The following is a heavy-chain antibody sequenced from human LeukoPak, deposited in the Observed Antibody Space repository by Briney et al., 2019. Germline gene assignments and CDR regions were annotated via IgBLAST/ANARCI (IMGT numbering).Heavy chain of an antibody. CDR1: GFTFSDYF. J-gene: IGHJ4*02. V-gene: IGHV3-11*04. CDR3: ANGCSGGSCYSPGRFDY. D-gene: IGHD2-15*01. CDR2: ISTSGSTI. Sequence: PGGSLRLSCTSSGFTFSDYFMSWIRQAPGKGLEWVSYISTSGSTIYYTDSVKGRFTISRDNSKNTLYLQMNSLRAEDTAVYYCANGCSGGSCYSPGRFDYWGQGTLVTVSS.